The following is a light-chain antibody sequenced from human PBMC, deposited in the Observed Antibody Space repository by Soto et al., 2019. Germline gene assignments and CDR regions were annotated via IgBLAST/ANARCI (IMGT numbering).Light chain of an antibody. CDR2: DVS. CDR1: SSDVGGYNY. V-gene: IGLV2-14*01. Sequence: QSALTQPASVSGSPGQSITISCTGTSSDVGGYNYVSWYQQHPGKAPKLMIYDVSNRPSGVSNRLSGSKSGNTASLTISRLQAEDEADYYCSSYTSTSTLVFGTGTKVTVL. CDR3: SSYTSTSTLV. J-gene: IGLJ1*01.